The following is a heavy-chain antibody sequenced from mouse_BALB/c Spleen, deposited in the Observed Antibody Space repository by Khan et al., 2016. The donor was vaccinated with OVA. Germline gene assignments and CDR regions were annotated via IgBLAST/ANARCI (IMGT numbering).Heavy chain of an antibody. CDR1: GYTFTNSW. CDR3: VRWSTVYFDV. CDR2: IYPGGYFT. J-gene: IGHJ1*01. D-gene: IGHD1-1*02. Sequence: QVQLQPSGGEVVRPGPSVTLSCKASGYTFTNSWLGWVQQRPGHGLEWVGVIYPGGYFTTYNETFKGQATLTVDTSSTTANLPLSSLTSEDSAVYVGVRWSTVYFDVGGAGTSGTVAS. V-gene: IGHV1-63*02.